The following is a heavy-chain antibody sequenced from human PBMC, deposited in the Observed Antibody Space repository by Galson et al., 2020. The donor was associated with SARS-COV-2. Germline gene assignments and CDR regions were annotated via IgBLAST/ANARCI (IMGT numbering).Heavy chain of an antibody. J-gene: IGHJ3*01. Sequence: ASVTVSCKASGYTFSRYGISWVRQAPGQGLEWMGWISGYNGNTNYAQKVQGRVTWTADTSTSTAYMELRSLRSDDTAMYYCARQGHCSNNRCSYTGSDAFYVWGQGTMVTVSS. V-gene: IGHV1-18*01. CDR2: ISGYNGNT. CDR3: ARQGHCSNNRCSYTGSDAFYV. D-gene: IGHD2-2*01. CDR1: GYTFSRYG.